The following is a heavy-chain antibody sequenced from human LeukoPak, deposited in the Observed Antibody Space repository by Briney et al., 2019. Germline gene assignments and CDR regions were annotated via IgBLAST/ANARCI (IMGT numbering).Heavy chain of an antibody. CDR1: GLTLSDNY. D-gene: IGHD3-10*01. J-gene: IGHJ4*02. CDR3: ARLYYYGSGSPPY. V-gene: IGHV3-53*01. CDR2: IYSGDSTT. Sequence: GGSLRLSCAASGLTLSDNYMSWVRQAPGRGLEWVSVIYSGDSTTYYADSVQGRFTISRDNSQNTLYLQMSGLRAGHSAVYYCARLYYYGSGSPPYWGQGTLVTVSS.